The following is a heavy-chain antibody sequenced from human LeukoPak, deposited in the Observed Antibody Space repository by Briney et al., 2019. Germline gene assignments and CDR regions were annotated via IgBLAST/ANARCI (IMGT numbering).Heavy chain of an antibody. CDR3: AKRGVTAPNPPDY. CDR2: ISYDGSNK. V-gene: IGHV3-30*18. Sequence: GGSLRLSCAGSGFTFSSYAMSWVRQAPGKGLEWVAVISYDGSNKYYADSVKGRFTISRDNSKNTLYLQMNSLRAEDTAVYYCAKRGVTAPNPPDYWGQGTLVTVSS. CDR1: GFTFSSYA. D-gene: IGHD2-21*02. J-gene: IGHJ4*02.